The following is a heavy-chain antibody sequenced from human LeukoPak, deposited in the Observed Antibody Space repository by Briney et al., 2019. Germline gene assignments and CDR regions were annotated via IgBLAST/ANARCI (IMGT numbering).Heavy chain of an antibody. CDR3: ARAGRLWSSFDY. Sequence: PSETLSLTCAVYGGSFSGYYWSWIRQPPGKGLEWIGEINHSGSTNYNPSLKSRVTISVDTSKNQFSLKLSSVTAADTAVYYCARAGRLWSSFDYWGQGTLVTVSS. V-gene: IGHV4-34*01. J-gene: IGHJ4*02. CDR2: INHSGST. D-gene: IGHD4/OR15-4a*01. CDR1: GGSFSGYY.